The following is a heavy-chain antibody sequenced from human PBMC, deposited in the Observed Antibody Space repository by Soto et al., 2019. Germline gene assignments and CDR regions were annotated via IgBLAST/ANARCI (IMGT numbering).Heavy chain of an antibody. V-gene: IGHV3-15*07. J-gene: IGHJ4*02. CDR3: TPLALKYSSGWYECSD. CDR1: GFTFSNDW. Sequence: EVQLVESGGGLVKPGGSLRLSCAASGFTFSNDWMHWVRQAPGKGLEWVGRIKSKTDDGTTDYAETVKGRITISRDDSKNTLYMQMNSAKTEHTAVYYCTPLALKYSSGWYECSDWGQGTLVTVSS. D-gene: IGHD6-19*01. CDR2: IKSKTDDGTT.